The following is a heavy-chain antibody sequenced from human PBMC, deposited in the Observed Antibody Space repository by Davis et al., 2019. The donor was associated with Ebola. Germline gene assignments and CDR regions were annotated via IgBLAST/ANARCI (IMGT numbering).Heavy chain of an antibody. Sequence: ASVKVSCKASGYPFSLYTIHWLRQAPGQGLEWMGMINPSAGSTSYALKFQGRLTMTRDTSTNTVSMDLSSLTFEDTAVYYCARDFAMGWNFDHWGQGTLVTVSS. CDR3: ARDFAMGWNFDH. J-gene: IGHJ4*02. CDR1: GYPFSLYT. V-gene: IGHV1-46*01. CDR2: INPSAGST. D-gene: IGHD6-19*01.